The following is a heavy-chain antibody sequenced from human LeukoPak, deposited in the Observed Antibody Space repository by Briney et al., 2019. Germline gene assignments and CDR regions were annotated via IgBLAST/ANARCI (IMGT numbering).Heavy chain of an antibody. Sequence: PSETLSLTCAVSGGSISSGGYSWSWLRQPPGKGLEWIGYIYHSGSTYYNPSLKSRVTISVDRSKNQFSLKLSSVTAAATAVYYCARVGRQLGTVFDYWGQGTLVTVSS. D-gene: IGHD6-13*01. CDR1: GGSISSGGYS. V-gene: IGHV4-30-2*01. CDR2: IYHSGST. CDR3: ARVGRQLGTVFDY. J-gene: IGHJ4*02.